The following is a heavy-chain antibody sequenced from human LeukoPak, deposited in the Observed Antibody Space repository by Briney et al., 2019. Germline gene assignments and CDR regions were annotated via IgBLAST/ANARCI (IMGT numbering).Heavy chain of an antibody. CDR1: GYTFTSYG. CDR2: ISAYNGNT. Sequence: VASVKVSCKASGYTFTSYGISWVRQAPGQGLEWMGWISAYNGNTNYAQKLQGRDTMTTDTSTSTAYMELRSLRSDDTAVYYCARDYYDSSGYYYVGMWGQGTLVTVSS. CDR3: ARDYYDSSGYYYVGM. D-gene: IGHD3-22*01. J-gene: IGHJ4*02. V-gene: IGHV1-18*01.